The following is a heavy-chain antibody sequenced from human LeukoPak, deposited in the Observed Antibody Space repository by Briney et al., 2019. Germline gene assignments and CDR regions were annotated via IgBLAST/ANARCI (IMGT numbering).Heavy chain of an antibody. CDR1: GGTFSSYA. CDR2: ISVYNGNT. D-gene: IGHD5-24*01. V-gene: IGHV1-18*01. CDR3: ARDGSSDGYNGLPLDY. Sequence: VASVKVSCKASGGTFSSYAISWVRQAPGQGLEWMGWISVYNGNTNYAQKLQGRVTMTTDTSTSTAYMELRSLRSDDTAVYYCARDGSSDGYNGLPLDYWGQGTLVTVSS. J-gene: IGHJ4*02.